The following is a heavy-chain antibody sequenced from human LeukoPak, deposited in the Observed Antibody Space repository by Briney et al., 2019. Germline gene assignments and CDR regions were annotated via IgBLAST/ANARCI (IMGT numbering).Heavy chain of an antibody. V-gene: IGHV3-30*02. Sequence: GGSLRLSCAASGFTFSSYGMHWVRQAPGKGLEWVAFIRYGGSSKYYADSVKGRFTISRDNSKNTLYLQMNSLRAEDTAVYYCAKDLGYYGSGSYYNQWLFDYWGQGTLVTVSS. D-gene: IGHD3-10*01. J-gene: IGHJ4*02. CDR3: AKDLGYYGSGSYYNQWLFDY. CDR2: IRYGGSSK. CDR1: GFTFSSYG.